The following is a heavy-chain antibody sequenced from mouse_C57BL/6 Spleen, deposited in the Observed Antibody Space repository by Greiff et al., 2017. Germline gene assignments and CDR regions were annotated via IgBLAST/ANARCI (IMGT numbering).Heavy chain of an antibody. Sequence: QVQLKQSGAELVRPGTSVKMSCKASGYTFTNYWIGWAKQRPGHGLEWIGDIYPGGGYTNYNEKFKGKATLTADKSSSTAYMQFSSLTSEDSAIYYCAREDGSSYGYFDVWGTGTTVTVSS. CDR1: GYTFTNYW. V-gene: IGHV1-63*01. CDR3: AREDGSSYGYFDV. D-gene: IGHD1-1*01. CDR2: IYPGGGYT. J-gene: IGHJ1*03.